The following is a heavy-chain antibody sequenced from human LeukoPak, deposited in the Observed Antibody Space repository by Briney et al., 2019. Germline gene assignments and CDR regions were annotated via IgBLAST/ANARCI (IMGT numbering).Heavy chain of an antibody. CDR3: AKDKGYYCSAIFDY. Sequence: GGSLRLSCAASGFTFSSYAMSWVRQAPGKGLEWVSAISGSGGSTYYADSVKGRFTISRDNSKNTLYLQMNSLNAEDTAVYYCAKDKGYYCSAIFDYWGQGTLVTLSS. CDR1: GFTFSSYA. J-gene: IGHJ4*02. D-gene: IGHD3-10*01. CDR2: ISGSGGST. V-gene: IGHV3-23*01.